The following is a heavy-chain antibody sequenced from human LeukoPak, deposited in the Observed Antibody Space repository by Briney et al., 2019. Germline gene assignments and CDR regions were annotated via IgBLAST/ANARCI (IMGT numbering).Heavy chain of an antibody. CDR3: AKDIFPHQYSSSWYG. CDR2: INPSGGST. Sequence: ASVKVSCKASGYTFTSYYMHWVRQAPGQGLEWMGIINPSGGSTSYAQKFQGRVTMTRDMSTSTVYMELSSLRSEDTAVYYCAKDIFPHQYSSSWYGWGQGTLVTVSS. CDR1: GYTFTSYY. V-gene: IGHV1-46*01. J-gene: IGHJ4*02. D-gene: IGHD6-13*01.